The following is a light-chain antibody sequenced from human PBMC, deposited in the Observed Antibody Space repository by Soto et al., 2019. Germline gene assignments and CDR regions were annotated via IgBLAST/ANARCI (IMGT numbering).Light chain of an antibody. Sequence: QPVLTQSSSASASLGSSVKLTCTLSSGHSSYIIAWHQQQPGKAPRYLMKLEGSGSYNKGSGVPDRFSGSSSGADRYLTISHLQFEDEADYYCETWDSNTPVFGGGTKLTVL. V-gene: IGLV4-60*02. J-gene: IGLJ2*01. CDR1: SGHSSYI. CDR3: ETWDSNTPV. CDR2: LEGSGSY.